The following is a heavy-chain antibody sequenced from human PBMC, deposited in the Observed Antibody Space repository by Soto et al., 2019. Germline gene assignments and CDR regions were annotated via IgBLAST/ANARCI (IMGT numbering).Heavy chain of an antibody. Sequence: EVQLLESGGGLVQPGGSLRLSCAASGFTFSSYAMSWVRQAPGKGLEWVSAISGSGSSTYYADSVKGRFTISRDNSKNTLYLQMNSLRAEDTAVYYCATPPLYGDYISTIDYWGQGTLVTVSS. CDR1: GFTFSSYA. CDR3: ATPPLYGDYISTIDY. CDR2: ISGSGSST. V-gene: IGHV3-23*01. J-gene: IGHJ4*02. D-gene: IGHD4-17*01.